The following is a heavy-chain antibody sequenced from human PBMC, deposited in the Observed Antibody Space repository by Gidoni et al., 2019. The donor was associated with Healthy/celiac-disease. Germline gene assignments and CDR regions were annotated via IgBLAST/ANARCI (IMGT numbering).Heavy chain of an antibody. Sequence: EVQLLESGGGLVQPGGSLRLSCAASGFTFSSYAMSWVRQAPGKGLEWVSGISGSGGSTYYADSVKGRFTISRDNSKNTLYLQMNSLRAEDTAVYYCAKTHPAYYYGSGSRLDYWGQGTLVTVSS. CDR1: GFTFSSYA. CDR3: AKTHPAYYYGSGSRLDY. V-gene: IGHV3-23*01. CDR2: ISGSGGST. J-gene: IGHJ4*02. D-gene: IGHD3-10*01.